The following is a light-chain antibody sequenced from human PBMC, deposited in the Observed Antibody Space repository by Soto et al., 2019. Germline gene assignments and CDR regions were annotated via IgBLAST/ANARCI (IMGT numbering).Light chain of an antibody. CDR2: GAS. V-gene: IGKV3-15*01. CDR1: ESTNNY. J-gene: IGKJ4*01. Sequence: EIVMPQSPATLSVSPGASSTLSCRASESTNNYLAWYQQKPGQAPRLLIDGASTRAAGIPPRFSGSGSGTEFTLTISSLQSEEFAVYYCQQYNKWPLTFGGGNKVDNK. CDR3: QQYNKWPLT.